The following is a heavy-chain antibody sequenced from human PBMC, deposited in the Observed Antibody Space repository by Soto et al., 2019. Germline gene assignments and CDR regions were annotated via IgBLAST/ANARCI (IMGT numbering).Heavy chain of an antibody. CDR2: ISWNSGSI. J-gene: IGHJ3*02. D-gene: IGHD3-22*01. V-gene: IGHV3-9*01. CDR1: GFTFDDYA. Sequence: GGSLRLSCAASGFTFDDYAMHWVRQAPGKGLEWVSGISWNSGSIGYADSVKGRFTISRDNAKNSLYLQMNSLRAEDTALYYCACYYDSSGPAAFDIWGQGAMVTVSS. CDR3: ACYYDSSGPAAFDI.